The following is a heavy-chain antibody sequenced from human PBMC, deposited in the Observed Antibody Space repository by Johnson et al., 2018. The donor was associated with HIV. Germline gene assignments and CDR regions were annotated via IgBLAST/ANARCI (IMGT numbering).Heavy chain of an antibody. CDR3: AREGRGSSSGAFDI. D-gene: IGHD6-6*01. CDR1: GFIFSSNY. J-gene: IGHJ3*02. Sequence: VQLVESGGGVVQPGGSLRLSCAASGFIFSSNYMSWVRQAPGKGLEWVSVIYSGGSGGSTYYANSVKGRFTISRDNSKNTLYLQMGSLRAEDMAVYYCAREGRGSSSGAFDIWGQGTMVTVSS. CDR2: IYSGGSGGST. V-gene: IGHV3-66*01.